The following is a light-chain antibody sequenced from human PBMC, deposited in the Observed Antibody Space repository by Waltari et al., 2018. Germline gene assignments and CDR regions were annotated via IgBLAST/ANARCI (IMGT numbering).Light chain of an antibody. CDR2: LAS. Sequence: DIVMTQSPDSLAVSLGERPTINCKSSQSVLHSSNNKDYLAWYQQKPGQPPKLLLYLASNPEPGVPVRIRGSGSGTDFTLTISSLQAEDVAVYYFHQYYSPPHTFGQGTKLDIK. V-gene: IGKV4-1*01. J-gene: IGKJ2*01. CDR3: HQYYSPPHT. CDR1: QSVLHSSNNKDY.